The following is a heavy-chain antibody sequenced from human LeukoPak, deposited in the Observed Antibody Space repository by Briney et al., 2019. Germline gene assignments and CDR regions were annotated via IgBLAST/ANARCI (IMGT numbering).Heavy chain of an antibody. V-gene: IGHV3-64D*09. CDR1: GFIFSSYA. D-gene: IGHD6-19*01. CDR2: FSSSGGST. CDR3: ARARYTSGWETLDY. J-gene: IGHJ4*02. Sequence: GGSLRLSCSASGFIFSSYAMHWVRQAPGKRLEYVSAFSSSGGSTYYADSVKGRFTISRDNSKNTLYLQMSSLRAEDTAVYYCARARYTSGWETLDYWGQGTLVTVSS.